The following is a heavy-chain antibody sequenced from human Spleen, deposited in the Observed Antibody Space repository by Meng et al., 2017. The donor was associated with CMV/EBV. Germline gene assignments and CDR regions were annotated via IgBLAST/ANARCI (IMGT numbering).Heavy chain of an antibody. CDR2: MNPNSGNT. D-gene: IGHD2-2*01. CDR3: ARRGFSTGWYPFDY. CDR1: GYTFTSYD. J-gene: IGHJ4*01. V-gene: IGHV1-8*03. Sequence: ASVKVSCKASGYTFTSYDINWVRQATGQGLEWMGWMNPNSGNTGYAQKFQGRVTITRNTSIATAYMELTRLTSEDTAFYYCARRGFSTGWYPFDYWGHGTLVTVSS.